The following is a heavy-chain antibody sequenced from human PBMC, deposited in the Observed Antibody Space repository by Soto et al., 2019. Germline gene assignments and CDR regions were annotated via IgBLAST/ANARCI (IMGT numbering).Heavy chain of an antibody. J-gene: IGHJ6*02. CDR2: IYPGDSDT. CDR3: ASPAGSGYHKRYYYYGMDV. D-gene: IGHD3-3*01. Sequence: GESLKISCKVSGYSFTSYWIGWVRQMPGKGLEWMGIIYPGDSDTRYSPSFQGQVTISADKSISTAYPQWSSLKASDTAMYYCASPAGSGYHKRYYYYGMDVWGQGTTVTVSS. V-gene: IGHV5-51*01. CDR1: GYSFTSYW.